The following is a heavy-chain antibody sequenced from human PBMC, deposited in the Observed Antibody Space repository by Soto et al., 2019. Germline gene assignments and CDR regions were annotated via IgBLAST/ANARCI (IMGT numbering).Heavy chain of an antibody. CDR1: GFSLSTRDVG. D-gene: IGHD2-2*01. CDR3: AHCRGGVASF. Sequence: QITLNESGPTLVKPTQTLTLTCTFSGFSLSTRDVGVGWIRQPPGEALEWLGVVYWDDSKTYSPSLESRLTTTKATSKNQVVLRMTKMDPVDTATYYCAHCRGGVASFWGQGTLVTVSS. V-gene: IGHV2-5*02. J-gene: IGHJ4*02. CDR2: VYWDDSK.